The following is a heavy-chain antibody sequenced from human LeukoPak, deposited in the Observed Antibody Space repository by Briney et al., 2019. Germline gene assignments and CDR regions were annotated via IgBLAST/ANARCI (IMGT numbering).Heavy chain of an antibody. CDR1: GYTFTSYD. CDR2: MNPNSGNT. J-gene: IGHJ3*02. V-gene: IGHV1-8*01. CDR3: AAIVVVPAAKVKDAFDI. Sequence: GASVKVSCKASGYTFTSYDINWVRQATGQGLEWMGWMNPNSGNTGYAQKFQGRVTMTRNTSISTAYMELSSLRSEDTAVYYCAAIVVVPAAKVKDAFDIWGQGTMVTVSS. D-gene: IGHD2-2*01.